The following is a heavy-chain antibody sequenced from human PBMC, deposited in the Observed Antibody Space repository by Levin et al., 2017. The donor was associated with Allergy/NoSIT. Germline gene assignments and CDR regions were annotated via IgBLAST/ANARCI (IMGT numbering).Heavy chain of an antibody. CDR3: AKGGMVRGVIRHFDY. D-gene: IGHD3-10*01. CDR1: GFTFSSYA. Sequence: SCAASGFTFSSYAMSWVRQAPGKGLEWVSAISGSGGSTYYADSVKGRFTISRDNSKNTLYLQMNSLRAEDTAVYYCAKGGMVRGVIRHFDYWGQGTLVTVSS. V-gene: IGHV3-23*01. J-gene: IGHJ4*02. CDR2: ISGSGGST.